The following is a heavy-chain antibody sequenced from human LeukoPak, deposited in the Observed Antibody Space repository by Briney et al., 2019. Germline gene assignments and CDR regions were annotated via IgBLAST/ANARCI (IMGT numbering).Heavy chain of an antibody. CDR3: ARDWYYDDYYGMDV. J-gene: IGHJ6*02. V-gene: IGHV4-59*01. CDR2: IYHSGST. Sequence: SETLSLTYTVSGGSISSYYWSWTRQPSGKGLEWIGYIYHSGSTNYNPSLKSRVTISVDTSKNQFSLKLSSVTAADTAVYYCARDWYYDDYYGMDVWGQGTTVTVSS. CDR1: GGSISSYY. D-gene: IGHD3-16*01.